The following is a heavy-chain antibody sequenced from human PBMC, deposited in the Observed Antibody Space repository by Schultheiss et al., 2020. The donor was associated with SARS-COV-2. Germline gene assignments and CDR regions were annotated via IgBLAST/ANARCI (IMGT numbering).Heavy chain of an antibody. V-gene: IGHV3-21*01. CDR2: ISSSSSYI. Sequence: GSLRLSCAASGFTFSSYSMNWVRQAPGKGLEWVSSISSSSSYIYYADSVKGRFTISRDNAKNSLYLQMNSLRAEDTAVYYCARDPEYSSGLYYYYYYYMDVWGKGTTVTVSS. CDR1: GFTFSSYS. J-gene: IGHJ6*03. CDR3: ARDPEYSSGLYYYYYYYMDV. D-gene: IGHD6-19*01.